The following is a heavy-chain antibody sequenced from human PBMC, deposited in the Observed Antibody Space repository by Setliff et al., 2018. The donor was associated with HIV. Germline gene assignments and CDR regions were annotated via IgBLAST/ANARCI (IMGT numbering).Heavy chain of an antibody. J-gene: IGHJ3*01. CDR1: GYTFTDYY. Sequence: GASVKVSCKASGYTFTDYYMHWVRQAPGQGLEWMGRINPNSGGTNHAQKFQGRVTMTRDTSSSTAYMELSRLRFDDTAVYYCATKVYCTNGVCLDAFDLWGQGTMVTVSS. V-gene: IGHV1-2*06. CDR2: INPNSGGT. CDR3: ATKVYCTNGVCLDAFDL. D-gene: IGHD2-8*01.